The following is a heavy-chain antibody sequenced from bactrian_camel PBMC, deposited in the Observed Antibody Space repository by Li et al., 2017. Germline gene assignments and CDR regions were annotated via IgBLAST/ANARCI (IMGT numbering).Heavy chain of an antibody. J-gene: IGHJ4*01. D-gene: IGHD6*01. CDR3: ASAAYNSNWPRLEKRYYKY. Sequence: HVQLVESGGGSVQAGGSLKLSCVASGDINKRRCGMGWHRRAPGKERELVSWMHGDGRINYGDSVKGRFTISKDNDRNTVALQMNSLKPEDSAMYYCASAAYNSNWPRLEKRYYKYWGQGTQVTVS. CDR1: GDINKRRCG. V-gene: IGHV3S53*01. CDR2: MHGDGRI.